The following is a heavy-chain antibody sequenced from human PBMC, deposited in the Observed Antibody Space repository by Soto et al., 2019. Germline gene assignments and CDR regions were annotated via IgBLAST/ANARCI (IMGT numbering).Heavy chain of an antibody. Sequence: GGSLRLSCAASGFTFSSYAMSWVRQAPGKGLEWVSAISGSGGSTYYADSVKGRFTISRDNSKNTLYLQMNSLRAEDTAVYYCAKDQGMVRGVIITDDAFDIWGQGTMVTVSS. V-gene: IGHV3-23*01. CDR2: ISGSGGST. D-gene: IGHD3-10*01. CDR1: GFTFSSYA. CDR3: AKDQGMVRGVIITDDAFDI. J-gene: IGHJ3*02.